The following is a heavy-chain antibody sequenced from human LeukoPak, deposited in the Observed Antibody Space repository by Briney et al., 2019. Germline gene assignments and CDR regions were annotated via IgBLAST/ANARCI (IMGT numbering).Heavy chain of an antibody. D-gene: IGHD3-16*01. J-gene: IGHJ6*03. V-gene: IGHV4-31*03. Sequence: SETLSLTCTVSGGPISSGGYYWSWIRQHPGKGLEWIGYIYYSGSTYYNPSLKSRVTMSVDTSKNQFSLKLRSVTDADTAVYYCARDLGTAYYYYMDVWGKGTTVTVSS. CDR3: ARDLGTAYYYYMDV. CDR1: GGPISSGGYY. CDR2: IYYSGST.